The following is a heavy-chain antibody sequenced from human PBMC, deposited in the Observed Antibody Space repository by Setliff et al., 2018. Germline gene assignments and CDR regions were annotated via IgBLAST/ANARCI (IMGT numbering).Heavy chain of an antibody. CDR3: ARARNVAARLFDS. V-gene: IGHV4-39*07. D-gene: IGHD6-6*01. CDR2: TYYSGST. J-gene: IGHJ4*02. Sequence: SETLSLTCTVSGASISGNSYYWAWIRQPPGRGLEWIASTYYSGSTSYNPSLKSRVTISVDTSNSQFSLNLRSVTAADTTVYYCARARNVAARLFDSWGQGTLVTVSS. CDR1: GASISGNSYY.